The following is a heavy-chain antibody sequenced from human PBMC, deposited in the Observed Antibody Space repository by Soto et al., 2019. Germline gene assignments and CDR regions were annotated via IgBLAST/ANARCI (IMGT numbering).Heavy chain of an antibody. CDR2: VDSDGSDT. J-gene: IGHJ3*02. CDR1: GFTFKNFW. CDR3: ARGGFDHAFVI. D-gene: IGHD3-9*01. V-gene: IGHV3-74*01. Sequence: EVQLVESGGDLVQPGESLRLSCAVSGFTFKNFWMHWVRQAPGKGLVWVSRVDSDGSDTIYADSVKGRFTVSRDNAKNTLFLQLNSLRVDDPAVSYCARGGFDHAFVIWGQGTMVTVSS.